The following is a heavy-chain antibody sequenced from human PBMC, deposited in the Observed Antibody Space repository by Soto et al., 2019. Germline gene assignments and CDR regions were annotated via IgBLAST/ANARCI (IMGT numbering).Heavy chain of an antibody. CDR1: GFTFSMYP. CDR2: ISYDGRVT. Sequence: QVQLVESGGGVVQPGKSLRLSCTASGFTFSMYPMHWVRQAPGKGLEWVAVISYDGRVTVYRDSVKGRFTVSRDDSKNTLYLEMNSLRDEDTAIYYCARDPVRGAPDYFDYWGQGTLVTVSS. J-gene: IGHJ4*02. V-gene: IGHV3-30*04. CDR3: ARDPVRGAPDYFDY.